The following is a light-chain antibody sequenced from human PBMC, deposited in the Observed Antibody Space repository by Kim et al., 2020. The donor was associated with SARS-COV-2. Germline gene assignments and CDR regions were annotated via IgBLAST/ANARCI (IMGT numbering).Light chain of an antibody. Sequence: GQSITISCTGTSIDVGGYNYVSWYQQHPGKAPKLMIYDVSNRPSGVSNRFSGSKSGNTASLTISGLQAEDEADYYCSSYTSSSTWVFGGGTQLTVL. CDR2: DVS. J-gene: IGLJ3*02. CDR1: SIDVGGYNY. V-gene: IGLV2-14*03. CDR3: SSYTSSSTWV.